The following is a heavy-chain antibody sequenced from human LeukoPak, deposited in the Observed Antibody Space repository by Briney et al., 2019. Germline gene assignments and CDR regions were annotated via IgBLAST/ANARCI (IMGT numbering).Heavy chain of an antibody. CDR2: IKQDGSEK. Sequence: SGGSLRLSCAASGFTFSSYWMSWVRQAPGKGLEWVANIKQDGSEKYYVDSVKGRFTISRDNAKNSLFLQMNSLRAEDTAIYYCARVGLDNTGWYISRLDPWGQGTLVTVSS. J-gene: IGHJ5*02. V-gene: IGHV3-7*03. CDR1: GFTFSSYW. CDR3: ARVGLDNTGWYISRLDP. D-gene: IGHD6-19*01.